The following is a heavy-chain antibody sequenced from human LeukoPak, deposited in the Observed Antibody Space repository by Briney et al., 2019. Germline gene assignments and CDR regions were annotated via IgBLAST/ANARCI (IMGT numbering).Heavy chain of an antibody. CDR2: ISSNGGST. D-gene: IGHD5-24*01. CDR3: ARGRWLQYFMDY. CDR1: GFIFSSYA. Sequence: GSLRLSCAASGFIFSSYAMHWVRQAPGKGLEYVSAISSNGGSTYYANSVKGRFTISRDNSKNTLYLQMGSLRAEDMAVYYCARGRWLQYFMDYWGQGTLVTVSS. V-gene: IGHV3-64*01. J-gene: IGHJ4*02.